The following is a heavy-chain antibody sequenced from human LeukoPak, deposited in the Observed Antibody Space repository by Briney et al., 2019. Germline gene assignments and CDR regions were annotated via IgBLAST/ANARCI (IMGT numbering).Heavy chain of an antibody. Sequence: GRSLRLSCAASRFTFSSYGMHWVRQAPGKGLEWVAVISYDGSNKYYADSVKGRFTISRDNSKNTLYLQMNSLRAEDTAVYYCAKADCSSTSCPIDYWGQGTLVTVSS. D-gene: IGHD2-2*01. CDR1: RFTFSSYG. J-gene: IGHJ4*02. V-gene: IGHV3-30*18. CDR3: AKADCSSTSCPIDY. CDR2: ISYDGSNK.